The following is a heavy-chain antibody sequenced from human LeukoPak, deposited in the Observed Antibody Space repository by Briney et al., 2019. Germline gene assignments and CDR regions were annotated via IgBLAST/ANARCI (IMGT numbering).Heavy chain of an antibody. CDR1: GFTVSSNY. V-gene: IGHV3-66*01. Sequence: GGSLRLSCAASGFTVSSNYMSWVRQAPGKGLEWVPVIYSGGSTYYADSVKGRFTISRDNSKNTLYLQMNSLRAEDTAVYYCARAEPSGSYDYWGQGTLVTVSS. D-gene: IGHD1-26*01. J-gene: IGHJ4*02. CDR2: IYSGGST. CDR3: ARAEPSGSYDY.